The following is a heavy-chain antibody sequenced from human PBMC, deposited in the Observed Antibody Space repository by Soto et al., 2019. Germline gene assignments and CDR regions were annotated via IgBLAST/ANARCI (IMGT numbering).Heavy chain of an antibody. V-gene: IGHV1-8*01. Sequence: ASVKVSCKASGYTFSDYDINWVRQATGQGLEWMGWMNPNSGNTGYAQKFQGRVTMTRNTSTTTAYMELSSLRSEDTAVYYCAKDRGVIGGSAAKYDAFDTWGQGPMVTVS. CDR3: AKDRGVIGGSAAKYDAFDT. CDR2: MNPNSGNT. CDR1: GYTFSDYD. J-gene: IGHJ3*02. D-gene: IGHD3-10*01.